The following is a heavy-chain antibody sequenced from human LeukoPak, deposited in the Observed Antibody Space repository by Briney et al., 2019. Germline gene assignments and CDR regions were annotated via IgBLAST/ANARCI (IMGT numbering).Heavy chain of an antibody. CDR2: INHSGST. D-gene: IGHD4-17*01. V-gene: IGHV4-34*01. CDR1: GGSFSGYY. J-gene: IGHJ4*02. Sequence: SETLSLTCAVYGGSFSGYYWSWIRQPPGKGLEWIGEINHSGSTNYNPSLKSRVTISVDTSKNQFSLKLSSVTAADTAVYYCAREGPYGDYGDYFSFDYWGQGTLVTVSS. CDR3: AREGPYGDYGDYFSFDY.